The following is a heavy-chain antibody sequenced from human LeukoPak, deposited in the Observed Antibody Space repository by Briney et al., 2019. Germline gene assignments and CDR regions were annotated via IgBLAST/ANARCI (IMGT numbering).Heavy chain of an antibody. CDR1: GFTFSYTW. D-gene: IGHD2/OR15-2a*01. V-gene: IGHV3-15*01. Sequence: GGSLRLSCEASGFTFSYTWMSWVRQAPGKGLAWVGRVKVKTDGGTTDYAAPVKGRFTISRDDSQNTLYMQMTSLKTEDTAVYYCTTDFPNYWGQGTLVTVSS. CDR2: VKVKTDGGTT. J-gene: IGHJ4*02. CDR3: TTDFPNY.